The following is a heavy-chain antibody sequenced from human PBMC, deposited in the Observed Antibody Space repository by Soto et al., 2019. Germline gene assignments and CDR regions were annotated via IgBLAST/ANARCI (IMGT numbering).Heavy chain of an antibody. CDR3: ARTAGYYRGRQFDY. V-gene: IGHV2-70*04. CDR2: IDWDDDK. D-gene: IGHD3-10*01. CDR1: GFSLGTTGMR. J-gene: IGHJ4*02. Sequence: GSGPTLVNPTQTLTLTCTFSGFSLGTTGMRVSWIRQPPGKALEWLARIDWDDDKFYSTSLKTRLTISKDTSKNQVVLRMTNMDPADTATYYSARTAGYYRGRQFDYWGQGTLVTVYS.